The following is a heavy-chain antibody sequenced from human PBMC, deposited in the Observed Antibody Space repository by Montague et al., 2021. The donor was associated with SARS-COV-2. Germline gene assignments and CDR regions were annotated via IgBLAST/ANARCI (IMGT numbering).Heavy chain of an antibody. Sequence: SLRLSCAASGLTFSSYDMHWVRQATGKGLEWVSAIGTAGDTYYPGSVTGRFTISRENAKNSLYLQMNSLRAGDTAVYYCARGDSSGYYYLFDYWGQGTLVTVSS. CDR1: GLTFSSYD. D-gene: IGHD3-22*01. CDR2: IGTAGDT. V-gene: IGHV3-13*04. CDR3: ARGDSSGYYYLFDY. J-gene: IGHJ4*02.